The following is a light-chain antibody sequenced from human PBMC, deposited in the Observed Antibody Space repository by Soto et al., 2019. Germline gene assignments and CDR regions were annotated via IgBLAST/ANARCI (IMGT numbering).Light chain of an antibody. J-gene: IGKJ5*01. Sequence: EIVMTQSPATLSVSPGERATLSCRASQSVSSNLAWYQQKPGQAPRLLIYGASTRATGIPARFSGSGSGTECTITISSLQSEDCEVYYGQQYNNWPITFGQGTRLEIK. V-gene: IGKV3-15*01. CDR3: QQYNNWPIT. CDR2: GAS. CDR1: QSVSSN.